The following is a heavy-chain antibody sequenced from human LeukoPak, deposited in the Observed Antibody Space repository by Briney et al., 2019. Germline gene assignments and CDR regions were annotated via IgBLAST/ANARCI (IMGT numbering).Heavy chain of an antibody. CDR3: ARGNSYGSGSYYKEYDY. V-gene: IGHV4-59*01. CDR1: GGSISSYY. CDR2: IYYSGST. D-gene: IGHD3-10*01. Sequence: SETLSLTCTVSGGSISSYYWSWIRQPPGKGLEWIGYIYYSGSTNYNPSLKSRVTISVDTSKNQFSLKLSSVTAADTAVYYCARGNSYGSGSYYKEYDYWRQGTLVTVSS. J-gene: IGHJ4*02.